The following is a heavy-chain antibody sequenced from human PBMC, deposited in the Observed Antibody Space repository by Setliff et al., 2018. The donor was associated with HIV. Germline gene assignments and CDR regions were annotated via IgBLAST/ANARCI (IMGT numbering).Heavy chain of an antibody. D-gene: IGHD3-22*01. Sequence: TLSLTCTVSGGSIKSSSDYWGWIRQPPGKGLEWIGTIYYSGSTYYNPSLKSRVTISVDTSKNQFSLKLSSVTAADTTVYYCARHSGLGGYYSPFDYWGPGTLVTISS. CDR2: IYYSGST. CDR3: ARHSGLGGYYSPFDY. CDR1: GGSIKSSSDY. V-gene: IGHV4-39*01. J-gene: IGHJ4*02.